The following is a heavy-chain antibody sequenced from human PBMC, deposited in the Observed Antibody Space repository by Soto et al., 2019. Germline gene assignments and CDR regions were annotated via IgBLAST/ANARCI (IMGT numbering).Heavy chain of an antibody. CDR2: IDPSDSYT. J-gene: IGHJ4*02. CDR3: ARQLDCSSTSCLGYCSGGSCYHSDY. V-gene: IGHV5-10-1*01. CDR1: GYSFTSYW. D-gene: IGHD2-15*01. Sequence: GESLKISCKGSGYSFTSYWISWVRQMPGKGLEWMGRIDPSDSYTNYSPSFQGHVTISADKSISTAYLQWSSLKASDTAMYYCARQLDCSSTSCLGYCSGGSCYHSDYWGQGTLVTSPQ.